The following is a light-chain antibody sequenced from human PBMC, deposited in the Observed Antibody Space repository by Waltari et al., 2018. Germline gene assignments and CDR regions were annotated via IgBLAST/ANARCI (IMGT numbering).Light chain of an antibody. CDR1: SSAVGGYNY. J-gene: IGLJ2*01. Sequence: QSVLTQPASVSGSPGQSITIACTRTSSAVGGYNYVALYQRHPGKAPKVMIFDVSKRPSGVSDRFSGSKSGNMASLTISGLQAEDEADYYCCSHAGSGTFWVFGGGTKLTVL. CDR3: CSHAGSGTFWV. V-gene: IGLV2-23*02. CDR2: DVS.